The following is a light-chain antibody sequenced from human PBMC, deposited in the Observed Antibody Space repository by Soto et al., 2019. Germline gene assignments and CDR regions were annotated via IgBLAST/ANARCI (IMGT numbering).Light chain of an antibody. V-gene: IGLV2-11*01. CDR3: CSYAGSNTLV. J-gene: IGLJ2*01. CDR2: DVN. CDR1: SSDVGGYNY. Sequence: QSALTQPRSVSGSPGQSVTISCTGTSSDVGGYNYVSWYQQEPGKAPKLMIYDVNRRPSGVPDRFSASKSGNTASLTISGLQDEDEADYYCCSYAGSNTLVFGGGTQLTVL.